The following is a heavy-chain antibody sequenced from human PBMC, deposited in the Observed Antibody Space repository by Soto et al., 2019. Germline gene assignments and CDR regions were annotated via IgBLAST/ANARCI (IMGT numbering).Heavy chain of an antibody. CDR2: IIPFFGTA. CDR3: AKSAPMDAGDKYYYDF. J-gene: IGHJ4*02. CDR1: GGTFSTFG. Sequence: SVKVSCKASGGTFSTFGISWVRQAPGQGLEWMGGIIPFFGTARYSQKFEDRITITADESTNTVYMDLRSLTSEDTAIYYCAKSAPMDAGDKYYYDFWGQGALVAVSS. D-gene: IGHD4-17*01. V-gene: IGHV1-69*13.